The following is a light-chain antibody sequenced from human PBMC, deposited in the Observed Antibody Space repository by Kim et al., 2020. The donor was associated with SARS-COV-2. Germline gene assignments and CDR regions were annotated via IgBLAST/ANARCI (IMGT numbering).Light chain of an antibody. CDR2: EVS. V-gene: IGLV2-11*01. CDR3: CTYAGSWV. CDR1: SSDVGGYSY. J-gene: IGLJ3*02. Sequence: SHGQSVTLSCPGTSSDVGGYSYVSWYKQHPGKAPKFIIYEVSKRLSGVPDRFSGSKSGNTASLTISGLQAEDEADYYCCTYAGSWVFGGGTQLTVL.